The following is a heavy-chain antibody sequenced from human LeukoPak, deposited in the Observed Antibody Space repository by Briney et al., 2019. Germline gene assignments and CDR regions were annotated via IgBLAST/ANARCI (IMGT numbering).Heavy chain of an antibody. CDR3: ARELCITAAGWQIRH. D-gene: IGHD6-13*01. Sequence: GGSLRLSCAASGFTFSSYGMHWVRQAPGKGLEWVAVISYDGSNKYYADSVKGRFTISRDNSKNTLYLQLNSLRVEDTAVYYCARELCITAAGWQIRHWGQGTLVTVSS. CDR1: GFTFSSYG. CDR2: ISYDGSNK. V-gene: IGHV3-30*03. J-gene: IGHJ1*01.